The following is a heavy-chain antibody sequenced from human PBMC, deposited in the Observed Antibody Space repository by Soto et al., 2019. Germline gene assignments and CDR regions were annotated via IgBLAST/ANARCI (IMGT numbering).Heavy chain of an antibody. J-gene: IGHJ5*02. D-gene: IGHD5-18*01. V-gene: IGHV3-49*03. CDR2: IKTRAYGGTT. CDR3: TRDLYTYGPTNWFDP. Sequence: PGGSLRLSCTASGFTFGDYAMNWFRQAPGKGLEWIGFIKTRAYGGTTEYAASVKGRFTISRDDSKSIAYLQMNSLKTEDTAVYYCTRDLYTYGPTNWFDPWGQGTLVTVSS. CDR1: GFTFGDYA.